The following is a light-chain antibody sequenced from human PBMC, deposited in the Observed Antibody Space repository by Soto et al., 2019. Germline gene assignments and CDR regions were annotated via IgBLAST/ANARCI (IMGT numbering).Light chain of an antibody. J-gene: IGLJ1*01. CDR1: SSDVGGYNY. V-gene: IGLV2-14*01. CDR3: SSYTGSSTPYV. Sequence: QSALTQPASVSGSPGQSITISCTGTSSDVGGYNYVSWYQQHPGKAPKLIIYEVSNRPSGVSNRFSGSKSGNMASLTISGLQAEDEADYYCSSYTGSSTPYVFGTGTKVTVL. CDR2: EVS.